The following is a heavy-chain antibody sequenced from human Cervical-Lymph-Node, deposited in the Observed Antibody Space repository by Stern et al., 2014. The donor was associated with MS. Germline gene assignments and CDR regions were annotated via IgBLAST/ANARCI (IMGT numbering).Heavy chain of an antibody. J-gene: IGHJ6*02. D-gene: IGHD6-13*01. V-gene: IGHV2-70*01. CDR1: GFSLTTTGEG. CDR3: ARMVAAGAFYYYGMDV. CDR2: IDWDDDK. Sequence: QVTLRESGPTLVKPTQTLTLTCTFSGFSLTTTGEGVAWIRQPQGQALEWLALIDWDDDKYYNTSLKTRLTISEDTSKNQVVLTMTSMDPVDTATYFCARMVAAGAFYYYGMDVWGQGTTVTVSS.